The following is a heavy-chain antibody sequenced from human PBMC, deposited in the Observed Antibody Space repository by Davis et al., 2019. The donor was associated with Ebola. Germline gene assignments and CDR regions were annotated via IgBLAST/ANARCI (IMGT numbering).Heavy chain of an antibody. D-gene: IGHD3-10*01. CDR2: IWYDGSDK. J-gene: IGHJ4*02. CDR1: GFNFRSYG. V-gene: IGHV3-33*01. Sequence: GESLKISCAASGFNFRSYGMHWVRQAPGKGLEWVAVIWYDGSDKYYADSVKGRFTISRDNSKNTLYLQMNSLRAEDTAVYYCARAEFNVLLWFRGSFDYWGQGTLVTVSS. CDR3: ARAEFNVLLWFRGSFDY.